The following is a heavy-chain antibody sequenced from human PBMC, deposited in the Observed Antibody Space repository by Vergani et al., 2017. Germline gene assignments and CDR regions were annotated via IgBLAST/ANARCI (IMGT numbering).Heavy chain of an antibody. CDR2: IYDSGDT. V-gene: IGHV4-59*01. CDR3: ARGALWWLRQIDS. CDR1: GDSMNTYY. J-gene: IGHJ4*02. D-gene: IGHD2-21*01. Sequence: QVQLQESGPGLVKPSETLSLTCSVSGDSMNTYYWNWIRQPPGKGLEWIGYIYDSGDTKYNPSRKSRVTMSLDTSKNQFSLNLYSVTAADTAVYYCARGALWWLRQIDSWGQGTLVTVSS.